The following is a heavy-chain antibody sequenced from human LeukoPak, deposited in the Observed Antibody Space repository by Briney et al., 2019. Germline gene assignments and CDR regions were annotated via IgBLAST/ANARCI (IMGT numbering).Heavy chain of an antibody. J-gene: IGHJ4*02. Sequence: GGSLRLSCAASGFTFSSYAMSWVRQAPGKGLEWVSAISGSGGSTYYADSVKGRFTISRDNSKNTLYLQMNSLRAEDTAVYYCAKDRNRWGLTPPFDHWGQGTLVTVSS. V-gene: IGHV3-23*01. CDR2: ISGSGGST. D-gene: IGHD1-14*01. CDR1: GFTFSSYA. CDR3: AKDRNRWGLTPPFDH.